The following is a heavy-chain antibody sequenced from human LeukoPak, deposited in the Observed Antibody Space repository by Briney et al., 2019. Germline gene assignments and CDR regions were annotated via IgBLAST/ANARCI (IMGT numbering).Heavy chain of an antibody. V-gene: IGHV3-23*01. CDR1: GLTFSSYA. CDR2: TSGSGGST. J-gene: IGHJ4*02. Sequence: PGGSLRLSCAASGLTFSSYAMSWVRQAPGKGLEWVSGTSGSGGSTYYAGCVNGMFTISRENSKNTLYLQMTSLRVEDTAVYYCAKNGGSQCYSHLDSWGQGTLVTVSS. CDR3: AKNGGSQCYSHLDS. D-gene: IGHD2-15*01.